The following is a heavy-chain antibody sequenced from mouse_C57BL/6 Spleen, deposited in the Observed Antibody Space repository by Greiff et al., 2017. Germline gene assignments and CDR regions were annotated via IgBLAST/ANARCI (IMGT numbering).Heavy chain of an antibody. CDR1: GYTFTDYN. D-gene: IGHD2-4*01. Sequence: EVQLQQSGPELVKPGASVKIPCKASGYTFTDYNMDWVKQSHGKSLEWIGDINPNNGGTNYNQKFKGKATLTVDKSSSTAYMELRSLTSEDTAVYYCSSGNYDSWFAYWGQGTLVTVSA. CDR2: INPNNGGT. CDR3: SSGNYDSWFAY. V-gene: IGHV1-18*01. J-gene: IGHJ3*01.